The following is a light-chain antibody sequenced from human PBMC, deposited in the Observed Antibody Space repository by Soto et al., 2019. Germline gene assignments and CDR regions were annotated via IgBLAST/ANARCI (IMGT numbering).Light chain of an antibody. V-gene: IGKV3-15*01. CDR1: PSLNNN. CDR2: GAS. J-gene: IGKJ1*01. CDR3: QQDNSLPRT. Sequence: EIVLTKSPCTLSLSPGERATLSCRASPSLNNNYFAWYQQKPGQAPRLLIYGASTRATGIPARFSGSGSGTEFTLTISSLQSEDFAAYYCQQDNSLPRTFGQGTRVEI.